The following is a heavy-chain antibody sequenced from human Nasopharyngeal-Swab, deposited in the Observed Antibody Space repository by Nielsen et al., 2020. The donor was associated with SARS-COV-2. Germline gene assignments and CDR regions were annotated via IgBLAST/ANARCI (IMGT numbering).Heavy chain of an antibody. CDR2: IYHSGST. J-gene: IGHJ6*03. Sequence: SETLSLTCTVSGYSISSGYYWGWSRQPPGKGLEWIGSIYHSGSTYYNPSLKSRVTISVDTSKNQFSLKLSSVTAADTAVYYCARGVGSWIQLWSDYYMDVWGKGTTVTVSS. CDR1: GYSISSGYY. V-gene: IGHV4-38-2*02. CDR3: ARGVGSWIQLWSDYYMDV. D-gene: IGHD5-18*01.